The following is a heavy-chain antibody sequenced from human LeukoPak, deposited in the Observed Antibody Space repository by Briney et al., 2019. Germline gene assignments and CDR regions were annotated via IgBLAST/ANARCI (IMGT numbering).Heavy chain of an antibody. V-gene: IGHV1-2*02. CDR3: ARGWQINSSGGFVDP. CDR1: GYTFTAYY. J-gene: IGHJ5*02. Sequence: ASVKVSCKASGYTFTAYYVHWIRQAPGQGLEWMGWINPSSGATIYAQKFQGRVTMTRDTFTTTAYMEINSLVSDDTAVYYCARGWQINSSGGFVDPWGQGTLVTVSS. CDR2: INPSSGAT. D-gene: IGHD6-6*01.